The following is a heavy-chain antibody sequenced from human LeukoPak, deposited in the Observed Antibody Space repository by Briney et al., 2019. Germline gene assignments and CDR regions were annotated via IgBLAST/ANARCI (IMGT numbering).Heavy chain of an antibody. CDR1: GGSISSYY. CDR3: ARPYSSSFPLY. Sequence: SETPSLTCTVSGGSISSYYWSWLRQPPGKGLEWIGYIYYSGSTNYNPSLKSRVTISVDTSKNQFSLKLSSVTAADTAVYYCARPYSSSFPLYWGQGTLVTVSS. J-gene: IGHJ4*02. CDR2: IYYSGST. V-gene: IGHV4-59*08. D-gene: IGHD6-6*01.